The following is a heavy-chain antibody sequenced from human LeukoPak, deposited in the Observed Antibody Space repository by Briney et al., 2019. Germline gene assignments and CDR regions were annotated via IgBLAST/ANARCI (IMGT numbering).Heavy chain of an antibody. CDR1: GGSISSYY. D-gene: IGHD1-1*01. CDR3: AREGGTTSSWFDP. CDR2: IYYSGST. V-gene: IGHV4-59*12. J-gene: IGHJ5*02. Sequence: SETLSLTCTVSGGSISSYYWSWIRQPPGKGLEWIGYIYYSGSTNYNPSLKSRVTMSVDTSKNQFSLKLSSVTAADTAVYYCAREGGTTSSWFDPWGQGTLVTVSS.